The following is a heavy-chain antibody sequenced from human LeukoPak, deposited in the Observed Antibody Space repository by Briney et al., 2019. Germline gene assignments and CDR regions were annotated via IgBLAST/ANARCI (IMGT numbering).Heavy chain of an antibody. D-gene: IGHD3-16*02. Sequence: GGSLRLSCAASGFTCSSYWMTWVRQAPGKGLEWVANIKEDASESYYVASLKGRFTISKDNAKNSVYLQMNSLRAEDTAIYYCARDSDYIWGSYRYDAFDIWGQGTMVTVSS. CDR3: ARDSDYIWGSYRYDAFDI. CDR2: IKEDASES. V-gene: IGHV3-7*04. J-gene: IGHJ3*02. CDR1: GFTCSSYW.